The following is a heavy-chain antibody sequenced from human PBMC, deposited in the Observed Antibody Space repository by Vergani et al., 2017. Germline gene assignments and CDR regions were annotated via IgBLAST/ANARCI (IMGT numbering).Heavy chain of an antibody. Sequence: EVLLVESGGGLVQPGGSLRLSCAASGFTFSAYWMNWVRQAPGKGLEWVANIKQDGSEKYYVDSVKGRFTISRDNSKNTLYLQMNSLRAEDTAVYYCASPFSYYYYYMDVWGKGTTVTVSS. CDR1: GFTFSAYW. CDR3: ASPFSYYYYYMDV. J-gene: IGHJ6*03. D-gene: IGHD3-3*02. V-gene: IGHV3-7*03. CDR2: IKQDGSEK.